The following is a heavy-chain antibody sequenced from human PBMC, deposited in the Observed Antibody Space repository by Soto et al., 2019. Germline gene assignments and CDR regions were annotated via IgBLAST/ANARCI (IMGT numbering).Heavy chain of an antibody. CDR1: RYAFTTYG. V-gene: IGHV1-18*01. Sequence: QVHLVQYGAEVKKPGASVKVSCKGSRYAFTTYGITWVRQAHGQGIEWMGWITAHNGNTNYAQKLQGRVTVTRDTSTTTAYMELRSLRSDDTAVYYCARGRYGDYWGQGALVTVSS. J-gene: IGHJ4*02. CDR3: ARGRYGDY. D-gene: IGHD1-1*01. CDR2: ITAHNGNT.